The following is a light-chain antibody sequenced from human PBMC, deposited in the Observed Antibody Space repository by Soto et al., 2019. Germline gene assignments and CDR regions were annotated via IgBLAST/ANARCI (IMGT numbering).Light chain of an antibody. J-gene: IGKJ4*01. Sequence: EIVMTQSPATLSVSPGERATLSCRPSQTIHSNLAWYQQRPGQAPRPLIYAASTRAPGIPARFSGNGFGTEFNHTISSVQTEDFAVYNYQQYSDWPLTVGGGTKVEIK. CDR2: AAS. CDR1: QTIHSN. CDR3: QQYSDWPLT. V-gene: IGKV3D-15*01.